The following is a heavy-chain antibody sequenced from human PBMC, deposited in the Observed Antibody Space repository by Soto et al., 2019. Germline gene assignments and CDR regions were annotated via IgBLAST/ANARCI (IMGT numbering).Heavy chain of an antibody. J-gene: IGHJ3*02. V-gene: IGHV3-33*04. CDR2: IWHDGSYR. D-gene: IGHD3-22*01. CDR3: ARDQTLTYYYDSSVDDAFDI. Sequence: PGGSLRLSCATSGFTFSYYGIHWVRQAPGKGLEWVAIIWHDGSYRYYADSVQGRFTISRDNPKNMAYLQMSSLRVEDTAVYYCARDQTLTYYYDSSVDDAFDIWGQGTMVTVSS. CDR1: GFTFSYYG.